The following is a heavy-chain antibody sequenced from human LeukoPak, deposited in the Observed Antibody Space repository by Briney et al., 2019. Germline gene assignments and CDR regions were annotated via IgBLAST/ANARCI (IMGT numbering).Heavy chain of an antibody. V-gene: IGHV4-34*01. D-gene: IGHD1-26*01. CDR2: AYYSGST. CDR3: ARDTVGATFPGAFDI. J-gene: IGHJ3*02. Sequence: PSETLSLTCAVYGGSFSGHYWSWIRQPPGKGLEWIGSAYYSGSTYYNTSLKSRVTISVDTSKNQFSLKLSSVTAADTAVYYCARDTVGATFPGAFDIWGQGTMVTVSS. CDR1: GGSFSGHY.